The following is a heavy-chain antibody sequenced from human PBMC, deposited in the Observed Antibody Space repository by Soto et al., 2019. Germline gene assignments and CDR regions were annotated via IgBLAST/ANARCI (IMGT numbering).Heavy chain of an antibody. CDR1: GGSISSSNW. D-gene: IGHD2-15*01. J-gene: IGHJ2*01. Sequence: QVQLQESGPGLVKPSGTLSLTCAVSGGSISSSNWWSWVRQPPGKGLEWIGEIYHSGSTNYNPSLKIRVSLSVDKSKNQFSLKLSSVTAADTAVYYCATGGWYLRQWYFDLWGRGTLVTVSS. V-gene: IGHV4-4*02. CDR3: ATGGWYLRQWYFDL. CDR2: IYHSGST.